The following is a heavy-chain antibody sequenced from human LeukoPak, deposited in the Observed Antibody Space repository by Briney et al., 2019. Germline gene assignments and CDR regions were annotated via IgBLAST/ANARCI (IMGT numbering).Heavy chain of an antibody. CDR2: VNPHDSDT. CDR1: GYSFTSYW. V-gene: IGHV5-51*01. Sequence: GESLKISCKASGYSFTSYWIGWVRQMPGKGLEWMGIVNPHDSDTRYSPSFQGQVTISADKPISTAYLQWSSLEASDTAMYYCARHLDDSSGYYYRTMYYFDYWGQGTLVTVSS. D-gene: IGHD3-22*01. J-gene: IGHJ4*02. CDR3: ARHLDDSSGYYYRTMYYFDY.